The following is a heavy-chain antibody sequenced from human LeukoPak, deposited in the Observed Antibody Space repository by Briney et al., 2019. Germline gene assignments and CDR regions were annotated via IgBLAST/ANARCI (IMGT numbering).Heavy chain of an antibody. J-gene: IGHJ6*02. Sequence: GGSLRLSCAASGITVSSNYMSWVRQPPGKGLEWVSIIYSGGTTYYADSVQGRFPISRDNSKNTVYLQMDSLRVEDTAVYYCARDPRTTGKSNYGMDVWGQGTTVTVSS. CDR1: GITVSSNY. CDR3: ARDPRTTGKSNYGMDV. V-gene: IGHV3-53*01. D-gene: IGHD4-17*01. CDR2: IYSGGTT.